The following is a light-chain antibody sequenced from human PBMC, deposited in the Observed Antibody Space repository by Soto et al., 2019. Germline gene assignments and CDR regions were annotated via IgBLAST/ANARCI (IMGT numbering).Light chain of an antibody. CDR3: LLSGGGAHVI. V-gene: IGLV7-46*01. CDR2: DTR. CDR1: TGAVTSGHS. Sequence: QAVVTQEPSVTVSPGGTVTLTCASSTGAVTSGHSPYWFQQKPGQAPRTLIYDTRNKHSWTPARFSGSLVGGKAALTLSGAQPEDEAHYYCLLSGGGAHVIFGGGTKLTVL. J-gene: IGLJ2*01.